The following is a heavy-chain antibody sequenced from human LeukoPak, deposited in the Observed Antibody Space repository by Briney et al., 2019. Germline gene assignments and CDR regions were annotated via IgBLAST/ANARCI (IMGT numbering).Heavy chain of an antibody. CDR3: ARHVSYTGDAFDI. CDR1: DGSSSRYY. Sequence: SETLSLTCNVSDGSSSRYYWSWIRQPPGKGLEWIGYIYSSGTTNYNPSLKSRVTLSVDTSKNQFSLKLNSVTAADTAVYYCARHVSYTGDAFDIWGQGTMVPVSS. V-gene: IGHV4-59*08. J-gene: IGHJ3*02. CDR2: IYSSGTT. D-gene: IGHD1-26*01.